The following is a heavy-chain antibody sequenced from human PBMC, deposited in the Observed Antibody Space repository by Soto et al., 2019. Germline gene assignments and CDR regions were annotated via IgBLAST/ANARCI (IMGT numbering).Heavy chain of an antibody. CDR2: INPNSGGT. CDR1: GYTFTGYY. V-gene: IGHV1-2*04. J-gene: IGHJ6*02. Sequence: ASVKVSCKASGYTFTGYYMHWLRQAPGQGLEWMGWINPNSGGTNYAQKFQGWVTMTRDTSISTAYMELSRLRSDDTAVYYCAREGLVVVPAPVDTGYYYYGMDVWGQGTTVTVSS. D-gene: IGHD2-2*01. CDR3: AREGLVVVPAPVDTGYYYYGMDV.